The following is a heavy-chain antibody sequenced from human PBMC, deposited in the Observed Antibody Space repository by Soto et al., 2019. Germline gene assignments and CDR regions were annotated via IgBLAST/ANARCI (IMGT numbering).Heavy chain of an antibody. J-gene: IGHJ6*02. V-gene: IGHV1-8*01. D-gene: IGHD6-19*01. CDR1: GYTFTSYD. Sequence: QVQLVQSGAEVKKPGASVKVSCKASGYTFTSYDINWVRQATGQGLEWMGWMNPNSGNTVYAQKFQGRVTMTSNTSLSTAYMELSSLGSEDTAVYYCAVWDTLAVASYYYGMDVWGQGTTVTVSS. CDR2: MNPNSGNT. CDR3: AVWDTLAVASYYYGMDV.